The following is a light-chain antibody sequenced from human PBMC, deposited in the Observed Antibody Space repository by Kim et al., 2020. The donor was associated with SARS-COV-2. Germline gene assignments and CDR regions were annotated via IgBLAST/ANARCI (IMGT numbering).Light chain of an antibody. Sequence: EIELTQSPGTLSLSPGERDTLSCRASQSVRTSYLAWYQHKPGQAARLLIWGASSRATGISDRFSGSGSGTAFSLTISRLEPEDYSVYYCQQYGSSPRTFGQGTKVDIK. V-gene: IGKV3-20*01. CDR3: QQYGSSPRT. CDR2: GAS. J-gene: IGKJ1*01. CDR1: QSVRTSY.